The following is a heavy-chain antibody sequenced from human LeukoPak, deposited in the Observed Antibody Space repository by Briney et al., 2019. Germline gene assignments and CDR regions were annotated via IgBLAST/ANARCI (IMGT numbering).Heavy chain of an antibody. CDR1: GGTFSSYA. J-gene: IGHJ6*03. D-gene: IGHD2-15*01. V-gene: IGHV1-69*01. CDR3: ASQRCSGGSCSKEAYYYYYYMDV. Sequence: ASVKVSCKASGGTFSSYAISWVRQAPGQGLEWMGGIIPIFGTANYAQKFQGRVTITADESTSTAYMELSSLRSEDTAVYYCASQRCSGGSCSKEAYYYYYYMDVWGKGTTVTISS. CDR2: IIPIFGTA.